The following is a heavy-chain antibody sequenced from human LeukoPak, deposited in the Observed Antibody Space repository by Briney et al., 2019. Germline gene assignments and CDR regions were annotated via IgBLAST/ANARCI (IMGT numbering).Heavy chain of an antibody. V-gene: IGHV3-49*04. CDR1: GFTLGDYA. CDR3: TRLVPYLDS. D-gene: IGHD6-6*01. CDR2: IRSKVYGETT. Sequence: GGSLRLPCTASGFTLGDYAMSWARQAPGQGLEWIGFIRSKVYGETTEYAASVKGRFTVSRDDSNSLAYLQMNSLQTEDTAVYYCTRLVPYLDSWGQGTLVTVSS. J-gene: IGHJ4*02.